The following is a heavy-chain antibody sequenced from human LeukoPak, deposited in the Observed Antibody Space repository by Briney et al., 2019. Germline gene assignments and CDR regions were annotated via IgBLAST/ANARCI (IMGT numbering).Heavy chain of an antibody. Sequence: GGSLTLSCAASGFTVSSSYMTWVRQAPGKGLEWVSVIRSGGSTVYADSVKGRFTISRDNSKNTLYLQLNSLRAEDTAVYYCAREGSGRTAYNDGLDVWGQGTMVTVSS. CDR3: AREGSGRTAYNDGLDV. CDR1: GFTVSSSY. V-gene: IGHV3-53*01. CDR2: IRSGGST. J-gene: IGHJ3*01. D-gene: IGHD3-10*01.